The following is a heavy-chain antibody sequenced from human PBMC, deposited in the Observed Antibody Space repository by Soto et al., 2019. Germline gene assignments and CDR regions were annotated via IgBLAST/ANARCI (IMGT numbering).Heavy chain of an antibody. V-gene: IGHV3-21*01. CDR3: ARDPTYYYDSSGYAFDY. J-gene: IGHJ4*01. CDR2: ISSSSSYI. Sequence: GGSLRLSCAASGFTFSSYSMNWVRQAPGKGLEWVSSISSSSSYIYYADSVKGRFTISRDNAKNSLYLQMNRLRAEDTDVYCCARDPTYYYDSSGYAFDYWGQGTLVTVSS. CDR1: GFTFSSYS. D-gene: IGHD3-22*01.